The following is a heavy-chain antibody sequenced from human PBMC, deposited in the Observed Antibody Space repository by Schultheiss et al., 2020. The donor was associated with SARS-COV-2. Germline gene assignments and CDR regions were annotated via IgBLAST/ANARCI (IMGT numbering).Heavy chain of an antibody. Sequence: GGSLRLSCAASGFTFSSYWMHWVRQAPGKGLVWVSGISWNSGSIGYADSVKGRFTISRDNAKNSLYLQMNSLRGEDTAVYYCARPGPTIGVVDYWGQGTLVTVSS. J-gene: IGHJ4*02. CDR1: GFTFSSYW. CDR2: ISWNSGSI. V-gene: IGHV3-74*01. D-gene: IGHD5-12*01. CDR3: ARPGPTIGVVDY.